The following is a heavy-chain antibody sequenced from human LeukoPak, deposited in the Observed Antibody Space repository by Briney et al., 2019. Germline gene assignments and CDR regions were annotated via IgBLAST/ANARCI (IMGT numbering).Heavy chain of an antibody. V-gene: IGHV3-21*01. CDR1: GFTFSSYS. D-gene: IGHD3-10*01. J-gene: IGHJ5*02. CDR3: ARDKRSLGTMVRGVIPNWFDP. Sequence: GGSLRLSCAASGFTFSSYSMNWVRQTPGKGLEWVSSISSSSSYIYYADSVKGRFTISRDNAKNSLYLQMNSLRAEDTAVYYCARDKRSLGTMVRGVIPNWFDPWGQGTLVTVSS. CDR2: ISSSSSYI.